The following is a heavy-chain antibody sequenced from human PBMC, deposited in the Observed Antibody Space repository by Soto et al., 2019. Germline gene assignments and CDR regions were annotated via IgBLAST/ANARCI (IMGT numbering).Heavy chain of an antibody. CDR2: IYWDDDK. D-gene: IGHD3-10*01. J-gene: IGHJ4*02. V-gene: IGHV2-5*02. Sequence: QITLKESGPTLVKPTQTLTLTCTFSGFSLSTSGVGVGWIRQPPGKALEWLALIYWDDDKRYSPSLNRRLTITKDTSKNQVVLTMTNMDPVDTATYYCAHSRTAMVRGVIMDSHDYWGQGTLVTVSS. CDR3: AHSRTAMVRGVIMDSHDY. CDR1: GFSLSTSGVG.